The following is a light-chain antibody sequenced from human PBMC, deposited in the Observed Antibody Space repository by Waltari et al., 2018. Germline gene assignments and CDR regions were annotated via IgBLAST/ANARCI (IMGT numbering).Light chain of an antibody. CDR2: GDN. J-gene: IGLJ2*01. CDR1: SSTIGAGYD. CDR3: QSYDRSLSGSV. V-gene: IGLV1-40*01. Sequence: QSVLTQPPSVSGTPGQRDTTSCTGSSSTIGAGYDAHWYQHLPGTGPKLIICGDNNRPSGVPDRFSGSKSGTSASLAITGLQAEDEADYYCQSYDRSLSGSVFGGGTKL.